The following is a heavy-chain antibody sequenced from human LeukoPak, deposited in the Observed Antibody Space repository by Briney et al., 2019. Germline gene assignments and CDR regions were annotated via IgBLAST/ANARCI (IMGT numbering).Heavy chain of an antibody. D-gene: IGHD5-18*01. Sequence: GASVKVSCKASGGTFSSYAISWVRQAPGQGLEWMGGIIPIFGTANYAQKFQGRVTITADESTSTAYMELSSLRSEDTAVYYCARGHTAMVTGAFDIWGQGTMVTVSS. V-gene: IGHV1-69*13. CDR1: GGTFSSYA. CDR2: IIPIFGTA. J-gene: IGHJ3*02. CDR3: ARGHTAMVTGAFDI.